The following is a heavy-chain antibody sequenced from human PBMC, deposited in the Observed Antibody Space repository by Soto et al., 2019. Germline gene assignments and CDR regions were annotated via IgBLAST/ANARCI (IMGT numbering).Heavy chain of an antibody. CDR3: ARHLIYDVSDD. D-gene: IGHD3-16*01. Sequence: PXVSMWRTGFVCGGRISSDCWSWIRQPPGKGLEWIGYIYYSGSTNYNPSLKSRVTISVDTSKNQFSLKLSSVTASDPPVYHCARHLIYDVSDDCGQGTLGIVSS. CDR2: IYYSGST. CDR1: GGRISSDC. J-gene: IGHJ4*02. V-gene: IGHV4-59*01.